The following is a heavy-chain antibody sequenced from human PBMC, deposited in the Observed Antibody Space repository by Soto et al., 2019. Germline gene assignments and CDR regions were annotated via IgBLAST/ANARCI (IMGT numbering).Heavy chain of an antibody. V-gene: IGHV3-23*01. CDR1: GLTFSNYA. Sequence: QPGGSLRLSCATSGLTFSNYAMSWVRQAPGGGLEWVSSMSGSSSTTYYADSVRGRFTFSRDRSKNTLYLQMSSLRAEDTALYYCAKNQERELPRVIDFWGQGTLVTVSS. CDR3: AKNQERELPRVIDF. D-gene: IGHD1-7*01. CDR2: MSGSSSTT. J-gene: IGHJ4*02.